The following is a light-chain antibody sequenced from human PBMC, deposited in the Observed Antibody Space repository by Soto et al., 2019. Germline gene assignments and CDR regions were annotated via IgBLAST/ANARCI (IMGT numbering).Light chain of an antibody. J-gene: IGKJ4*01. V-gene: IGKV1-5*01. CDR1: QTISSW. Sequence: DIQMTQSPSTLSASVGDRVTITCRASQTISSWLAWYQQKPGKAPKLLIYDASSLESGVPSRFSGSGSGTNFPLTISSLQPDFFPTYYSKKKNSYSPLPLGGGTKVDIK. CDR2: DAS. CDR3: KKKNSYSPLP.